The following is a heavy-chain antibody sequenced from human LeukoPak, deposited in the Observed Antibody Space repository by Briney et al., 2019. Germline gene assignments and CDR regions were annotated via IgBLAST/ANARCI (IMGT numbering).Heavy chain of an antibody. V-gene: IGHV3-23*01. CDR2: ISGSGGST. Sequence: GGSLRLSCAASGFTSSSYAMSWVRQAPGKGLEWVSAISGSGGSTYYADSVKGRFTISRDNSKNTLYLQMNSLRAEDTAVYYCAKTYDILYGMDVWGKGTTVTVSS. CDR3: AKTYDILYGMDV. J-gene: IGHJ6*04. D-gene: IGHD3-9*01. CDR1: GFTSSSYA.